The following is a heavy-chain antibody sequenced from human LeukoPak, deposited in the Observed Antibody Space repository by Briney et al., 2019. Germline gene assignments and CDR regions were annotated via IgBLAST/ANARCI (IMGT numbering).Heavy chain of an antibody. Sequence: ASVKVSCKASGYTFTGYYMHWVRQAPGQGLEWMGWINPNSGGTNYAQKFQGRVTMTRDTSISTAYMELSRLRPDDTAVYYCARQGDGYNEDAFDIWGQGTMVTVSS. J-gene: IGHJ3*02. V-gene: IGHV1-2*02. CDR3: ARQGDGYNEDAFDI. CDR2: INPNSGGT. D-gene: IGHD5-24*01. CDR1: GYTFTGYY.